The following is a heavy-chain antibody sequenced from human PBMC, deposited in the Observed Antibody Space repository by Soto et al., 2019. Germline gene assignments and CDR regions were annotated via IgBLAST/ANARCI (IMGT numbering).Heavy chain of an antibody. D-gene: IGHD2-15*01. CDR1: GGSFSGFF. CDR3: ARAAVAAGGPFDK. Sequence: PSETLSLTCAVSGGSFSGFFWCWIRQPPGKGLEXIGEVXXGXSXXXNXXXXSRVTISSDTSKNHFSLTLRSVTAADTAVYYCARAAVAAGGPFDKWGQGALVTVSS. CDR2: VXXGXSX. V-gene: IGHV4-34*01. J-gene: IGHJ4*02.